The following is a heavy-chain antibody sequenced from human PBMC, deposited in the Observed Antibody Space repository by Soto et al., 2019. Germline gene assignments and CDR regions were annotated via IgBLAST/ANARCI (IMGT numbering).Heavy chain of an antibody. CDR3: ATSSQGLVRQDDAFDI. J-gene: IGHJ3*02. D-gene: IGHD6-19*01. Sequence: ASVKVSCKVSGYTLTELSMHWLRQAPGKGLEWMGGFDPEDGETIYAQKFQGRVTMTEDTSTDTAYMELSSLRSEDTAVYYCATSSQGLVRQDDAFDIWGQGTMVTVSS. CDR2: FDPEDGET. V-gene: IGHV1-24*01. CDR1: GYTLTELS.